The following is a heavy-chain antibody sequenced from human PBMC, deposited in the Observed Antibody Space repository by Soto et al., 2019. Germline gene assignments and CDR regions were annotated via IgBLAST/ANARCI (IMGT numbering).Heavy chain of an antibody. V-gene: IGHV3-13*01. D-gene: IGHD2-15*01. CDR1: GFTFSSYD. Sequence: GGSLRLSCAASGFTFSSYDMHWVRQATGKGLEWVSAIGTAGDTYYPGSVKGRFTISRENAKNSLYLQMNSLRAEDTAVYYCAREGPGCSGGSCVYYGMDVWGQGTTVTVSS. CDR3: AREGPGCSGGSCVYYGMDV. CDR2: IGTAGDT. J-gene: IGHJ6*02.